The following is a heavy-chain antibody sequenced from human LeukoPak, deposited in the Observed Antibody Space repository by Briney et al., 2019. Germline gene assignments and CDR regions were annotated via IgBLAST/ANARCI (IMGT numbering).Heavy chain of an antibody. CDR2: IRYDGSNK. Sequence: GGSLRLSCAASGFTFSSYGMHWVRQAPGKGLEWVAFIRYDGSNKYYADSVKGRFTISRDNAKNSLYLQMNSLRAEDTAVYYCARDSSRDHVVVAATAFDIWGQGTMVTVSS. V-gene: IGHV3-30*02. D-gene: IGHD2-15*01. J-gene: IGHJ3*02. CDR3: ARDSSRDHVVVAATAFDI. CDR1: GFTFSSYG.